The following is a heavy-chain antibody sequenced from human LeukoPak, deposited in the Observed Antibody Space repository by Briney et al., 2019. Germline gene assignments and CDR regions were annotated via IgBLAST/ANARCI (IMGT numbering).Heavy chain of an antibody. Sequence: PGGSLRLSCAASGFTVSSSYMSWVRQAPGKGLEWVSSISGRSDYIYYADSVKGRFTISRDNAKNSLYLQMIRLRAEDTAVYYCVRGPLLSYFDDWGQGTLVTVSS. CDR3: VRGPLLSYFDD. V-gene: IGHV3-21*06. J-gene: IGHJ4*02. CDR2: ISGRSDYI. D-gene: IGHD3-10*01. CDR1: GFTVSSSY.